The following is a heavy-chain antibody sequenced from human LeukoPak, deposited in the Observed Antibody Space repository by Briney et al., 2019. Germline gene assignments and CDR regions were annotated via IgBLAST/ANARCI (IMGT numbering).Heavy chain of an antibody. D-gene: IGHD3-10*01. CDR3: ARVLNYYGSGREYYFDY. V-gene: IGHV1-18*01. CDR1: GGPFSSHT. CDR2: ISAYNGNT. J-gene: IGHJ4*02. Sequence: ASVKVSCKASGGPFSSHTITWVRQAPGQGLEWMGWISAYNGNTNYAQKLQGRVTMTTDTSTSTAYMELRSLRSDDTAVYYCARVLNYYGSGREYYFDYWGQGTLVTVSS.